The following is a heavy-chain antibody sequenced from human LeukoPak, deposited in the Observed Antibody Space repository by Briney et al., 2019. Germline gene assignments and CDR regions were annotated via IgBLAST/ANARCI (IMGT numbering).Heavy chain of an antibody. V-gene: IGHV3-13*01. D-gene: IGHD3-22*01. CDR2: IGTAGDT. CDR1: GFTFESYD. J-gene: IGHJ4*02. CDR3: AKAPRGYYDSSGIRYYFDY. Sequence: GGSLRLSCAASGFTFESYDMHWVRQAAGEGLEWVSAIGTAGDTYYPGSVKGRFTISRENAKNSLYLQMNSLRAGDTAVYYCAKAPRGYYDSSGIRYYFDYWGQGTLVTVSS.